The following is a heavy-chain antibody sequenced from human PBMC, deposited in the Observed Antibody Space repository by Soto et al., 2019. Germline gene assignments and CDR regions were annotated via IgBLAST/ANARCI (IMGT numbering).Heavy chain of an antibody. CDR2: ISYDGSNK. J-gene: IGHJ4*02. D-gene: IGHD6-6*01. CDR1: GFTFSSYG. Sequence: GGSLRLSCAASGFTFSSYGMHWVRQAPGKGLEWVAVISYDGSNKYYADSVKGRFAISRDNSKNTLYLQMNSLRAEDTAVYYCAKERAKIRSSGSFDYWGQGTLVTVSS. V-gene: IGHV3-30*18. CDR3: AKERAKIRSSGSFDY.